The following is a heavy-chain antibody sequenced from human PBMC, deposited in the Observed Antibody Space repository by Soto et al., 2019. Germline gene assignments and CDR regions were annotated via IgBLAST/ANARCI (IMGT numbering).Heavy chain of an antibody. Sequence: SVKVSCKASGGTFSSYAISWVREAPGQGLEWMGGIIPIFGTANYAQKFQGRVTITADKSTSTAYMELSSLRSEDTAVYYCARGSXXXTHFDXWGQGXLVTVSS. CDR3: ARGSXXXTHFDX. CDR1: GGTFSSYA. V-gene: IGHV1-69*06. CDR2: IIPIFGTA. J-gene: IGHJ4*02.